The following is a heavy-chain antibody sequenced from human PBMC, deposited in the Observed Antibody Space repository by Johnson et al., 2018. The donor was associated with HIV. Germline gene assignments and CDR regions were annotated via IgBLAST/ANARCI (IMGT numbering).Heavy chain of an antibody. V-gene: IGHV3-33*01. CDR1: GSLFSSYA. D-gene: IGHD1-26*01. CDR2: IWNDGSNK. CDR3: ARGVGATTVAAFDI. J-gene: IGHJ3*02. Sequence: QVQLVESGGGVVRPGTSLRLSCAASGSLFSSYAMHWVRQAPGTGLEWVTLIWNDGSNKYYTDSVKGRFTISRDNSKNTMYLQMNRLRAEDTALYYCARGVGATTVAAFDIWGQGTMVTVSS.